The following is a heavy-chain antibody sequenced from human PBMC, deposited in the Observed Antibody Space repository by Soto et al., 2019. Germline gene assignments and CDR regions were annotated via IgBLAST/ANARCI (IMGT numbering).Heavy chain of an antibody. D-gene: IGHD7-27*01. Sequence: PSLTCSVSGDSISNLDYFWAWIRQPPGQALEYIGYIYKSATTYYNPSFESRVAISVDTSKSQFSLNVTSVTAADTAVYFCARGRYCLTGRCFPNWFDSWGQGALVTVSS. CDR3: ARGRYCLTGRCFPNWFDS. CDR2: IYKSATT. J-gene: IGHJ5*01. CDR1: GDSISNLDYF. V-gene: IGHV4-30-4*01.